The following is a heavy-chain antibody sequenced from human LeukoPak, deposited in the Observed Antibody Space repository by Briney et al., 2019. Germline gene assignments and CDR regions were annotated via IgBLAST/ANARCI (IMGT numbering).Heavy chain of an antibody. V-gene: IGHV1-69*13. CDR2: IIPIFGTA. Sequence: ASVKVSCKASGGTFSSYAISWVRQAPGQGLEWMGGIIPIFGTANYAQKFQGRVTITADESTSTAYMELSSLRSEDTAVYYCARDPAEYCSGGSCYSGWFDPWGQGTLVTVSS. D-gene: IGHD2-15*01. CDR3: ARDPAEYCSGGSCYSGWFDP. J-gene: IGHJ5*02. CDR1: GGTFSSYA.